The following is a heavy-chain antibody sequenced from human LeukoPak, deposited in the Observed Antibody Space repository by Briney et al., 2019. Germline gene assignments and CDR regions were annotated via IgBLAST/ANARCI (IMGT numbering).Heavy chain of an antibody. CDR1: GFIFSSYG. CDR3: ARVRGVMGAFDI. J-gene: IGHJ3*02. D-gene: IGHD3-10*01. V-gene: IGHV3-7*01. CDR2: IKQDGSEK. Sequence: GGSLRLSCDVSGFIFSSYGLHWVRQAPGKGLEWVANIKQDGSEKYYVDSVKGRFTISRDNAKNSLYLQMNSLRAEDTAVYYCARVRGVMGAFDIWGQGTMVTVSS.